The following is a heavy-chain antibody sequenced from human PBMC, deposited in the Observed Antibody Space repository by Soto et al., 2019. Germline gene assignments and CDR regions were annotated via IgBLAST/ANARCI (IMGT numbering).Heavy chain of an antibody. V-gene: IGHV3-23*01. Sequence: GGSLRLSCAAXXXTXSSXAXXXXXXXXXXXPEWVAFVDGSGYDTSYAASVKRRFTISRDNSANSLYLHLDSLRAEDTGRYFCAREIFAAAYAATSAFDLWGQGTLVTV. CDR1: XXTXSSXA. CDR3: AREIFAAAYAATSAFDL. J-gene: IGHJ4*02. D-gene: IGHD2-8*01. CDR2: VDGSGYDT.